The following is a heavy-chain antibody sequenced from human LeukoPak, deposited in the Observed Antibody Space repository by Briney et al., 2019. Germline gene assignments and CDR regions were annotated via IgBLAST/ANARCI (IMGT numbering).Heavy chain of an antibody. CDR2: IYYSGST. V-gene: IGHV4-59*01. D-gene: IGHD3-10*01. J-gene: IGHJ4*02. Sequence: PSETLSLTCTVSGGSISSYYWSWIRQPPGKGLEWIGYIYYSGSTNYNPSLKSRVTISVDTSKNQFSLKLSSVTAADTAVYYCARVSYDSGSYVDYWGQGTLVTVSS. CDR1: GGSISSYY. CDR3: ARVSYDSGSYVDY.